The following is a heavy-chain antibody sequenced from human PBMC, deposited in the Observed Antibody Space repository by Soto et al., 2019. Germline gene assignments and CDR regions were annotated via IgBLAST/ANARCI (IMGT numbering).Heavy chain of an antibody. D-gene: IGHD2-15*01. CDR1: GGSFSGYY. CDR3: ARGGVVVVAATRVPYYFDY. J-gene: IGHJ4*02. CDR2: INHSGST. Sequence: TSETLSLTCAVYGGSFSGYYWSWIRQPPGKGLEWIGEINHSGSTNYNPSLKSRVTISVDTSKNQFSLKLSSVTAADTAVYYCARGGVVVVAATRVPYYFDYWGQGTLVTVSS. V-gene: IGHV4-34*01.